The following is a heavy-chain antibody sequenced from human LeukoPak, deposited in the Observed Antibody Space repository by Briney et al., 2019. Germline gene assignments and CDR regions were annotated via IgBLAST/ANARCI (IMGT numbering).Heavy chain of an antibody. CDR2: INTRDGST. CDR1: WYSFPTHY. J-gene: IGHJ5*02. CDR3: ARDVVVEVGMLPTDSCFDP. D-gene: IGHD2-15*01. Sequence: ASVKLACKATWYSFPTHYIHWMRQAPGRGLEWMGIINTRDGSTSTAQKLQGRVTMPSDTSPRTVYMELSSLTYDDTAVYYCARDVVVEVGMLPTDSCFDPWGRGTLVAVSS. V-gene: IGHV1-46*01.